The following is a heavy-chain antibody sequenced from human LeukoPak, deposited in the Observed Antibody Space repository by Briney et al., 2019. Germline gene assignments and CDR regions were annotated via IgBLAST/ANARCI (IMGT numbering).Heavy chain of an antibody. D-gene: IGHD4-17*01. V-gene: IGHV3-23*01. CDR3: AKDKGDYEAPVDY. CDR2: ISGGGVST. Sequence: GGSLRLSCAASGFTFSNYAMSWVRQAPGKGLEWVSAISGGGVSTYYADSVKGRFTISRDNSKNTLYLQMNSLRAEDTAVYYCAKDKGDYEAPVDYWGQGTLVTVSS. CDR1: GFTFSNYA. J-gene: IGHJ4*02.